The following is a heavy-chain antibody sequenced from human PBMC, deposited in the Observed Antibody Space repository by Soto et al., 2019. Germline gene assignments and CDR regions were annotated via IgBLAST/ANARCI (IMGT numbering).Heavy chain of an antibody. CDR3: ARAGGRYAITAYDV. Sequence: LEILSLTCAGSGVSINSYCWSWIRQPPGKALEWIGYIYYSGTTNYNPSLKSRVTISVDTSKNQFSLRLSSVTAADTAVYYCARAGGRYAITAYDVWGPGTLVTVSS. J-gene: IGHJ3*01. D-gene: IGHD1-26*01. CDR2: IYYSGTT. CDR1: GVSINSYC. V-gene: IGHV4-59*01.